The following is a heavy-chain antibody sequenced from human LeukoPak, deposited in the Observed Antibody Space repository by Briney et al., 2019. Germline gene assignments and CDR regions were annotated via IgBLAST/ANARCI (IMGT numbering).Heavy chain of an antibody. J-gene: IGHJ3*02. D-gene: IGHD6-19*01. CDR3: TTGGNVMVAGTRAFDI. Sequence: PGGSLRLSCVLSTFTKAWMNWVRQAPGKGLEWVGRIKSTVDGGTTDLAAPVKGRFTVSRDDSENTLYLQMKSLTTEDTAVYYCTTGGNVMVAGTRAFDIWGHGTTVIVS. CDR2: IKSTVDGGTT. V-gene: IGHV3-15*07. CDR1: TFTKAW.